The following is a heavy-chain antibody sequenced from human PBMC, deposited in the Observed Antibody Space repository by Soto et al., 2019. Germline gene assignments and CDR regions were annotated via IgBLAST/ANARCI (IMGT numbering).Heavy chain of an antibody. CDR2: INSDGSST. CDR1: GFTFSSYW. Sequence: EVQLVESGGGLVQPGGSLRVSCAASGFTFSSYWMHWVRQAPGKGLVWVSRINSDGSSTSYADSVKGRFTISRDNAKNTLYLQMTSLRAEDTALYYCARRGAVAGLHYWGQGTLVTVSS. V-gene: IGHV3-74*01. D-gene: IGHD6-19*01. J-gene: IGHJ4*02. CDR3: ARRGAVAGLHY.